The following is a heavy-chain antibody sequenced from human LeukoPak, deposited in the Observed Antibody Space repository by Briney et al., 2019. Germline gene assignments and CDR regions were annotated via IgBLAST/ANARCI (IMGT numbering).Heavy chain of an antibody. D-gene: IGHD6-19*01. CDR3: ARGGAVAGT. Sequence: SSETLSLTCAVSGGPFSHYYWTWIRQPPGRGLEWIGEINESGSTNYDPSLKSRVTISVDTSKNHFSLNLTSVTAADTAVYYCARGGAVAGTWGQGTLVTVSS. CDR2: INESGST. V-gene: IGHV4-34*01. J-gene: IGHJ4*02. CDR1: GGPFSHYY.